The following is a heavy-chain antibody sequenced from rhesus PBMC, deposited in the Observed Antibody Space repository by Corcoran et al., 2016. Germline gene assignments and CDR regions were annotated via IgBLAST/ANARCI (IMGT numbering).Heavy chain of an antibody. D-gene: IGHD2-2*01. V-gene: IGHV4-122*02. CDR1: GGSISSGYYY. CDR2: NTYSGST. J-gene: IGHJ4*01. CDR3: AREGGYCTSTTCYAAFDY. Sequence: QVQLQESGPGLVKPSETLSLTCAVSGGSISSGYYYWSWIRQPPGKGLEWFGYNTYSGSTSYNPALKSRVTISRDTSKNQFSLKLSSVTAADTAVYYCAREGGYCTSTTCYAAFDYWGQGVLVTVSS.